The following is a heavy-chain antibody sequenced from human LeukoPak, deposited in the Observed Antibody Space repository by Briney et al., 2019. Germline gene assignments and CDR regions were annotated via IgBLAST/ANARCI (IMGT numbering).Heavy chain of an antibody. J-gene: IGHJ4*02. CDR3: AKDRESLAYCGGDCYSHFDY. D-gene: IGHD2-21*01. Sequence: PGGSLRLSCAASGFTFSSYAMSWVRQAPGKGLEWVSAISGSGGSTYYADSVEGRFTISRDNSKNTLYLQMNSLRAEDTAVYYCAKDRESLAYCGGDCYSHFDYWGQGTLVTVSS. CDR1: GFTFSSYA. CDR2: ISGSGGST. V-gene: IGHV3-23*01.